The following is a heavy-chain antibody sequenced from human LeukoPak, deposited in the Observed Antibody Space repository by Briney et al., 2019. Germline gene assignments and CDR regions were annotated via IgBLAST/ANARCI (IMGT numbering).Heavy chain of an antibody. D-gene: IGHD6-13*01. CDR1: GFTFRTYW. Sequence: PGGSLRLSCAASGFTFRTYWMSWIRQAPGKEPEWVSFINVNGGAMYYADFVKGRFTISRDNAKSSLYLEMNSLRVEDTAVYYCARGPRILAAGSYYFDYWGQGSLVTVSS. J-gene: IGHJ4*02. V-gene: IGHV3-11*01. CDR3: ARGPRILAAGSYYFDY. CDR2: INVNGGAM.